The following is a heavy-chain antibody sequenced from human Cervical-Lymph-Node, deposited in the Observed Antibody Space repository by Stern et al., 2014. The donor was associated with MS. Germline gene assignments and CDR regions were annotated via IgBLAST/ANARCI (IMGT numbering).Heavy chain of an antibody. CDR2: ISSSSSYI. CDR1: GFTFSSYS. D-gene: IGHD2-2*01. J-gene: IGHJ4*02. V-gene: IGHV3-21*01. Sequence: EVHLVESGGGLVKPGGSLRLSCAASGFTFSSYSMNWVRQAPGKGLEWVSSISSSSSYIYYADSVKGRFTISRDNAKNSLYLQMNSLRAEDTAVYYCARDRCSSTSCYYYFDYWGQGTLVTVSS. CDR3: ARDRCSSTSCYYYFDY.